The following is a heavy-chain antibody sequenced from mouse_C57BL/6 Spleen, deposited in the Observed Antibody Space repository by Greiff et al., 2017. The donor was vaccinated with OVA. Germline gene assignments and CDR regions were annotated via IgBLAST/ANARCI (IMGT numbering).Heavy chain of an antibody. CDR2: ISYSGST. CDR1: GYSITSGYD. CDR3: ARGRDYYGSSYEFAY. J-gene: IGHJ3*01. Sequence: EVQLQESGPGMVKPSQSLSLTCTVTGYSITSGYDWHWIRHFPGNKPEWMGYISYSGSTNYNPSLKSRISITHDTSKNHFFLKLNSVTTEDTATYYCARGRDYYGSSYEFAYWGQGTLVTVSA. D-gene: IGHD1-1*01. V-gene: IGHV3-1*01.